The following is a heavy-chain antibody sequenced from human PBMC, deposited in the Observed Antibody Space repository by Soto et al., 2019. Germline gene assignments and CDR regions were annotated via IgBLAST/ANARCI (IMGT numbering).Heavy chain of an antibody. D-gene: IGHD3-22*01. CDR2: IYYSGST. V-gene: IGHV4-30-4*01. J-gene: IGHJ4*02. CDR1: GGSISSGDYY. CDR3: ASADWYYDSSGYFY. Sequence: QVQLQESGPGLVKPSQTLSLTCTVSGGSISSGDYYWSWIRQPPGKGLEWIGYIYYSGSTYYNPSLTSLVTISVDTSKNQFSLKLSSVTAADTAVYYCASADWYYDSSGYFYWGQGTLVTVSS.